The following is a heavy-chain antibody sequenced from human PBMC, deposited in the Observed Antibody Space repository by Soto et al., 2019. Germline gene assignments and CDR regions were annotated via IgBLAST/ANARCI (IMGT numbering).Heavy chain of an antibody. J-gene: IGHJ3*02. D-gene: IGHD3-22*01. CDR2: ISGSGGST. V-gene: IGHV3-23*01. CDR1: GFTFSSYA. CDR3: AKDLRRYYDSSGYDAFDI. Sequence: GGSLRLSCAASGFTFSSYAMSWVRQAPGKGLEWVSAISGSGGSTYYADSVKGRLTISRDNSKNTLYLQMNSLRAEDTAVYYCAKDLRRYYDSSGYDAFDIWGQGTMVTVSS.